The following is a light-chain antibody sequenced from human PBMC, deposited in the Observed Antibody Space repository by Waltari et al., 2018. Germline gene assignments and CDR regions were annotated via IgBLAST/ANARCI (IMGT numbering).Light chain of an antibody. J-gene: IGKJ2*01. Sequence: SRLESNVANFSDWYLEQPWRSPQLLISLGSNRSPAVPDRFSGRGSGTDFTLKISRVEAEDVGVYYCMQPLETPYTFGRATNLEIK. V-gene: IGKV2-28*01. CDR3: MQPLETPYT. CDR2: LGS. CDR1: SRLESNVANF.